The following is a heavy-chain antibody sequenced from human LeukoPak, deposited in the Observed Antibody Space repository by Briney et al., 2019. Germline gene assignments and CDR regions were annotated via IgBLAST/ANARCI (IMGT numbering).Heavy chain of an antibody. CDR3: ARDRGRNWFDS. CDR1: GFTFSSYW. D-gene: IGHD6-25*01. J-gene: IGHJ5*01. CDR2: IKEDGSEK. Sequence: PGGSLRLSCAAPGFTFSSYWMSWVRQAPGKGLEWVANIKEDGSEKYYVDSVKGRFTISRDNAKKSLYLQMNSLRAEDAVVYYCARDRGRNWFDSWGQGTLVTVSS. V-gene: IGHV3-7*04.